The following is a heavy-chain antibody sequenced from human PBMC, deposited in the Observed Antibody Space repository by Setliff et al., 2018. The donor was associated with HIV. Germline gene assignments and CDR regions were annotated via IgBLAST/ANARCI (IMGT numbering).Heavy chain of an antibody. CDR1: GGSISTYY. CDR3: VGGLRSRSQGHFDY. Sequence: KSSETLSLTCTVSGGSISTYYLTWIRQPAGKGLEWIGRIFASGSTNYNPSLKSRVTMSVDTSKNQFSLRLSSVTAADTAVYYCVGGLRSRSQGHFDYWGQGTLVTLSS. V-gene: IGHV4-4*07. J-gene: IGHJ4*02. D-gene: IGHD5-12*01. CDR2: IFASGST.